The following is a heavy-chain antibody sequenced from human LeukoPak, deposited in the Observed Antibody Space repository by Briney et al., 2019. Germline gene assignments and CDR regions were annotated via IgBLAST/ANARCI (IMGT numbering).Heavy chain of an antibody. CDR2: IHYSGST. J-gene: IGHJ4*02. V-gene: IGHV4-39*07. CDR1: GGSIRSSNNY. Sequence: SETLSLTCTVSGGSIRSSNNYWGWIRQPPGKGLEWIGGIHYSGSTYYYPSLKSRVTISVDTSKNQFSLKLSSVTAADTAVYYCARTAQTGTIDYWGQGTLVTVSS. D-gene: IGHD1-7*01. CDR3: ARTAQTGTIDY.